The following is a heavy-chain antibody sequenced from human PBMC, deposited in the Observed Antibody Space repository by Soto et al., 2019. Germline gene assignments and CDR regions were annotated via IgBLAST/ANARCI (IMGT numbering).Heavy chain of an antibody. CDR2: INHSGST. V-gene: IGHV4-34*01. J-gene: IGHJ4*02. CDR1: GGSFSGYY. D-gene: IGHD1-7*01. CDR3: ARTAGRTGTTWFDY. Sequence: SETLSLTCAVYGGSFSGYYWSWIRQPPGKGLEWIGKINHSGSTNYNPSPKSRVTISVDTSKNQFSLKLSSVTAADTVVYYCARTAGRTGTTWFDYWGQGTLVTVST.